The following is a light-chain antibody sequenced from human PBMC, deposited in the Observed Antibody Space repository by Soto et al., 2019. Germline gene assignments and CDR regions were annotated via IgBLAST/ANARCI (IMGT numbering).Light chain of an antibody. CDR1: SGSVSTNYY. Sequence: QTVVTQEPSFPVSPGGTVTLTCGLSSGSVSTNYYPSWYQQAPGQAPRTLIYRTNTRSSGVPDRFSGSILGNRAALTITGAQADDESDYYCVLYMGGGWVFGGGTKVTVL. J-gene: IGLJ2*01. CDR3: VLYMGGGWV. V-gene: IGLV8-61*01. CDR2: RTN.